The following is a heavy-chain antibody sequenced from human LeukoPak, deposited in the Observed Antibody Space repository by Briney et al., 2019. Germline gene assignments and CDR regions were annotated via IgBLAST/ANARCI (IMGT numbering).Heavy chain of an antibody. J-gene: IGHJ3*02. CDR1: GFTFSSYW. CDR3: TRGKDGVWAFDI. Sequence: PGGSLRLSCGASGFTFSSYWMHWVRQAPGKGLVWASRINSDGSSTTYADSVKGRVTISRDNAKNTLYLQMDSLRAEDTAVFYCTRGKDGVWAFDIWGQGTMVTVSS. CDR2: INSDGSST. V-gene: IGHV3-74*01. D-gene: IGHD3-16*01.